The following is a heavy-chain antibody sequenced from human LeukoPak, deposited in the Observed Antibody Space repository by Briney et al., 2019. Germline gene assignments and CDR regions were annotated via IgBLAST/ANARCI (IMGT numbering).Heavy chain of an antibody. CDR1: GGSISSYY. CDR2: IYYSGST. CDR3: ARVRRYCTNGVCPTGFDP. D-gene: IGHD2-8*01. J-gene: IGHJ5*02. Sequence: PSETLSLTCTVSGGSISSYYWSWIRPPPGKGLEWIGYIYYSGSTNYNPSLKSRVTISVDTSKNQFSLKLSSVTAADTAVYYCARVRRYCTNGVCPTGFDPWGQGTLVTVSS. V-gene: IGHV4-59*01.